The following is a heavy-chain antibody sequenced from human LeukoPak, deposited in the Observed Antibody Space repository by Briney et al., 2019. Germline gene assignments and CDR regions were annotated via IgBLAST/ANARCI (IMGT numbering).Heavy chain of an antibody. D-gene: IGHD6-19*01. CDR2: IIPIFGTA. Sequence: VKVSCKASGGTFSSYAISWVRQAPGPGLEWMGRIIPIFGTANYAQKFQGRVTITTDESTSTAYMELSSLRSEDTAVYYCARDHSRGSGWYEPDYFDYWGQGTLVTVSS. J-gene: IGHJ4*02. CDR1: GGTFSSYA. CDR3: ARDHSRGSGWYEPDYFDY. V-gene: IGHV1-69*05.